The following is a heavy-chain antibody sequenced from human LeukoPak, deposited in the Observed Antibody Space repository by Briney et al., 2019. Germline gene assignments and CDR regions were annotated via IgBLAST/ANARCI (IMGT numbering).Heavy chain of an antibody. J-gene: IGHJ3*02. V-gene: IGHV3-23*01. D-gene: IGHD3-9*01. CDR1: GFTFSSYA. Sequence: GGSLRLSCAASGFTFSSYAMSWVRQAPGKGLEWVSAISGSGGSTYYADSVKGRFTISRDNSKNTLYLQMNSLRPEDTALYYCAKGGDWFFDGFDIWGQGTMVTVSS. CDR2: ISGSGGST. CDR3: AKGGDWFFDGFDI.